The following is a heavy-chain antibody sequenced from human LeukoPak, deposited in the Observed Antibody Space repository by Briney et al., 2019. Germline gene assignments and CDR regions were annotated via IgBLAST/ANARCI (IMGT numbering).Heavy chain of an antibody. CDR2: INSDGSGT. V-gene: IGHV3-74*01. CDR3: AKPLVYGDAYWYFDL. Sequence: GGSLRLSCAASGFTFSSYWMHWVRQVPGKGLVWVSRINSDGSGTSYADSVKGRFTTSRDNAKNTLYLQMNSLRAEDAAVYYCAKPLVYGDAYWYFDLWGRGTLVTVSS. CDR1: GFTFSSYW. J-gene: IGHJ2*01. D-gene: IGHD4-17*01.